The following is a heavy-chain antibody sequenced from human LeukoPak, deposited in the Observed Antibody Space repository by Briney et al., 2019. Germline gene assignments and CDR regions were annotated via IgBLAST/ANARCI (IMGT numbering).Heavy chain of an antibody. V-gene: IGHV3-23*01. CDR3: AKQSGSSWYGNTFDI. J-gene: IGHJ3*02. CDR1: GFTFSSYA. Sequence: GGSLRLSCAASGFTFSSYAMSWVRQAPGKGLEWVSAISVSGDSTYYADSVKGRFTFSRDNSKNTLYPQMNSLRAEDTAVYYCAKQSGSSWYGNTFDIWGQGTMVTVSS. D-gene: IGHD6-13*01. CDR2: ISVSGDST.